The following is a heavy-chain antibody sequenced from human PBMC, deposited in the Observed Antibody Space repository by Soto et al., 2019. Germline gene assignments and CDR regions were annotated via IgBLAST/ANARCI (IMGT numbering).Heavy chain of an antibody. J-gene: IGHJ6*02. CDR2: IWYDGSNK. CDR1: GFTFSSYG. V-gene: IGHV3-33*01. D-gene: IGHD6-13*01. CDR3: ARDVAAAGFYYYYGMDV. Sequence: QVQLVESGGGVVQPGRSLRLSCAASGFTFSSYGMHWVRQAPGKGLEWVAVIWYDGSNKYYADSVKGRFTISRDNSKNTLYLQMNSLRAEDTAVYYCARDVAAAGFYYYYGMDVWGQGTTVTVSS.